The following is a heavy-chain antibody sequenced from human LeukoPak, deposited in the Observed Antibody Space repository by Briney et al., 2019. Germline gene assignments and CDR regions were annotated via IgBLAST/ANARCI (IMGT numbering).Heavy chain of an antibody. D-gene: IGHD6-13*01. CDR3: ARARIAAAGMGDYLGAFDI. V-gene: IGHV3-23*01. J-gene: IGHJ3*02. Sequence: QPGGSLRLSCAASGFTFSSYAMSWVRQAPGKGLEWVSAISGSGGSTYYADSVKGRFTISRDNSKNTLYLQMNSLRAEDTAVYYCARARIAAAGMGDYLGAFDIWGQGTMVTVSS. CDR1: GFTFSSYA. CDR2: ISGSGGST.